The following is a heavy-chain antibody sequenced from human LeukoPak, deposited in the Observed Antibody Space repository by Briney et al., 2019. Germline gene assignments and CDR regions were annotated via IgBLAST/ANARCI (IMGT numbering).Heavy chain of an antibody. CDR2: ISYDGSST. D-gene: IGHD2-21*01. Sequence: PGGSLRLSCAASGFTFSSYGMHWVRQAPGKGLEWVAVISYDGSSTYYADSVKGRFTISRDNSKNTLYVQMNSLRGEDTAVYHCAKDRGGAYFDYWGQGTPVTVSS. J-gene: IGHJ4*02. CDR3: AKDRGGAYFDY. V-gene: IGHV3-30*18. CDR1: GFTFSSYG.